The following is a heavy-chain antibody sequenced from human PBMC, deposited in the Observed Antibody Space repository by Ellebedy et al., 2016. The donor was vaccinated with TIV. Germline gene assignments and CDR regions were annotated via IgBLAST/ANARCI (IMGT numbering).Heavy chain of an antibody. J-gene: IGHJ4*02. CDR1: GFTFSSYG. D-gene: IGHD3-22*01. CDR3: ARDERKKSGYWVRTFDY. Sequence: GESLEISCAASGFTFSSYGMHWVRQAPGKGLEWVAVIWYDGSNKYYADSVKGRFTISRDNSKNTLYLQMNSLRAEDTAVYYCARDERKKSGYWVRTFDYWGQGTLVTVSS. CDR2: IWYDGSNK. V-gene: IGHV3-33*01.